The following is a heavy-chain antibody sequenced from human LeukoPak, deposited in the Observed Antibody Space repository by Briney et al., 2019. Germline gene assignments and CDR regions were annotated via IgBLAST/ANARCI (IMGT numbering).Heavy chain of an antibody. Sequence: NPSQTLSLTCTVSGGSISSGGYYWSWIRQHPGKGLEWIGYIYYSGSTYYNPSLKSRVTISVDTSKNQFSLKLSSVTAADTAVYYCARVGSGSYGYYFDYWGQGTLVTVSS. CDR2: IYYSGST. CDR3: ARVGSGSYGYYFDY. CDR1: GGSISSGGYY. J-gene: IGHJ4*02. D-gene: IGHD3-10*01. V-gene: IGHV4-31*03.